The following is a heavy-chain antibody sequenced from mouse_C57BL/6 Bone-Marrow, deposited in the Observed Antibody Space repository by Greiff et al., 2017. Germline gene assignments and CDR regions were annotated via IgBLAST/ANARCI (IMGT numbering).Heavy chain of an antibody. CDR1: GFTFSSYG. J-gene: IGHJ1*03. CDR3: ARRRIPHWYFDV. CDR2: ISSGGSYT. V-gene: IGHV5-6*01. Sequence: EVQLQESGGDLVKPGGSLKLSCAASGFTFSSYGMSWVRQTPDKRLEWVATISSGGSYTYYPDSVKGRFTISRDNAKNTLYLQMSSLKSEDEAMEYCARRRIPHWYFDVWGTGTTVTVSS.